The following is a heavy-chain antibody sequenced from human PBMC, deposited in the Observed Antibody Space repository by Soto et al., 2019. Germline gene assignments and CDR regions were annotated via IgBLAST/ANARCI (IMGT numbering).Heavy chain of an antibody. J-gene: IGHJ4*02. CDR3: ARAAVAGTSHIDY. CDR2: IIPILGIA. CDR1: GGTFSSYT. D-gene: IGHD6-19*01. V-gene: IGHV1-69*02. Sequence: ASVKVSCKASGGTFSSYTISWVRQAPGQGLDWMGRIIPILGIANYAQKFQGRVTITADKSTSTAYMELSSLRSEDTAVYYCARAAVAGTSHIDYWGQGTLVTVSS.